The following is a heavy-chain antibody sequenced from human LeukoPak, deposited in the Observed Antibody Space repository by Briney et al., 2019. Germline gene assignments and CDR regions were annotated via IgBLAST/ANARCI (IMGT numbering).Heavy chain of an antibody. CDR1: GFTFSSYA. CDR2: ITASGENT. J-gene: IGHJ4*02. V-gene: IGHV3-23*01. Sequence: PGGSLRLSCAASGFTFSSYAMNWVRQAPGKGLEWLSSITASGENTYYADSVKGRFTISRDNSKNTVYLQMNSLRAEDTAVYYCARAMAVIYSYGKQDYWGQGTLVTVSS. D-gene: IGHD5-18*01. CDR3: ARAMAVIYSYGKQDY.